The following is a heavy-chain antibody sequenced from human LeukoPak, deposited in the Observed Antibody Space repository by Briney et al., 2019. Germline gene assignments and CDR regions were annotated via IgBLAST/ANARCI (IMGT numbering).Heavy chain of an antibody. CDR1: GGSISSGDYY. Sequence: SETLSLTGTVSGGSISSGDYYWSWIRQPPGKGLEWIGYIYYSGSTYYNPSLKSRVTISVDTSKNQFSLKLSSVTAADTAVYYCASEDYYDSSGYGNWGQGTLVTVSS. D-gene: IGHD3-22*01. J-gene: IGHJ4*02. V-gene: IGHV4-30-4*01. CDR2: IYYSGST. CDR3: ASEDYYDSSGYGN.